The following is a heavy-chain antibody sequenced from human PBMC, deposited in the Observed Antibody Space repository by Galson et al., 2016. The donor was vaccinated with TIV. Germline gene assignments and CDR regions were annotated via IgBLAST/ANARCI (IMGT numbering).Heavy chain of an antibody. CDR2: VYYNGKT. V-gene: IGHV4-61*01. CDR1: GGSVSRGTYY. J-gene: IGHJ2*01. Sequence: SETLSLPCSVSGGSVSRGTYYWSWLRQSPGKRLEWIGYVYYNGKTNYNPSLKSRVNMSIDRSKNQFSLTLRSVTAADTAVYFCTRDPTYSNSWYWYFDLWGRGTLVAVSS. D-gene: IGHD6-13*01. CDR3: TRDPTYSNSWYWYFDL.